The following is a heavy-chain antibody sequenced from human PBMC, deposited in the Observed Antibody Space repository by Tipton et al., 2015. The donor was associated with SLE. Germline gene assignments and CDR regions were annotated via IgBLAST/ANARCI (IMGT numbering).Heavy chain of an antibody. CDR2: ISANNGAT. D-gene: IGHD4-17*01. V-gene: IGHV1-18*01. Sequence: QLVQSGAEVKKPGASVKVSCKASGYTFTNYGSSWVRQAPGQGLEWMGWISANNGATIYAQKVHNRVTMTTDTSTNTAYMELRSLRSDDTAVYYCARDDDYGDLTYLSVDYWGQGTLVTVSS. CDR3: ARDDDYGDLTYLSVDY. CDR1: GYTFTNYG. J-gene: IGHJ4*02.